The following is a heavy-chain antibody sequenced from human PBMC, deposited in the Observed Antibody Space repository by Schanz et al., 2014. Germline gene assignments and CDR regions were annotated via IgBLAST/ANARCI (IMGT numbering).Heavy chain of an antibody. Sequence: EVQLVESEGGLVQPGGSLRLSCEGSGFSFSDYWMGWVRQAPGKGLEWVANIKKDGSENYYADSVKGRFIISRDNAKSSQYLQMNSLRAEDTAVYYCAKDGVSVVVTPRFGYYYGMDVWGQGTTVTVSS. D-gene: IGHD3-22*01. CDR1: GFSFSDYW. V-gene: IGHV3-7*01. J-gene: IGHJ6*02. CDR2: IKKDGSEN. CDR3: AKDGVSVVVTPRFGYYYGMDV.